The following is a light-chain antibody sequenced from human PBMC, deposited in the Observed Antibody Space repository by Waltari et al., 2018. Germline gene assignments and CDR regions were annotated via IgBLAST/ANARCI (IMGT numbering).Light chain of an antibody. J-gene: IGLJ3*02. CDR3: CSYAGGSPRV. CDR2: EGT. Sequence: QSALTQPASVSGSPGQSITISCTGTSSDVGSYNLVSWYQQLPGKAPKLMIYEGTKRPSGGSNRFAGSKSGNTASLTSSGLQAEDEADYYCCSYAGGSPRVFGGGTKLTVL. V-gene: IGLV2-23*01. CDR1: SSDVGSYNL.